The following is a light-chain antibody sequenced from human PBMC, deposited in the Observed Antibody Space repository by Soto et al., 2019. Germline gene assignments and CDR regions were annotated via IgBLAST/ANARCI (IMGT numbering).Light chain of an antibody. V-gene: IGLV2-14*01. Sequence: QSALTQPASVSGSPGQSITISCTGTSSDVGGYTYVSWYQHHPGKAPKLIIYEVSYRPSGVSNRFSASKSGNTASLTISGLRAEDEADYYCSSYISSSGRVFGRVFGTGTKLTVL. CDR1: SSDVGGYTY. CDR3: SSYISSSGRVFGRV. J-gene: IGLJ1*01. CDR2: EVS.